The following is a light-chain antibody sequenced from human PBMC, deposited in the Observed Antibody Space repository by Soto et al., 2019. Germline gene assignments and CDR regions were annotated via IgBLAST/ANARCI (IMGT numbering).Light chain of an antibody. J-gene: IGKJ2*01. V-gene: IGKV3-20*01. Sequence: EIVLTQSPGTLSLSPGERATLSCRASQSVSSSYLAWYQQKPGQAPRLLIYGASGRATGITDRFSGSGSGTDFTLTISRLEPEDFAVYYCQQYGSSALYTFGQGTKLEIK. CDR2: GAS. CDR1: QSVSSSY. CDR3: QQYGSSALYT.